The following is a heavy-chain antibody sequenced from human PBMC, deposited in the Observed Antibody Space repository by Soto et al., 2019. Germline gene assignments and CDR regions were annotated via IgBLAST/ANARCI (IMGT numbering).Heavy chain of an antibody. CDR3: ARGTDDYWGGYYVDQ. J-gene: IGHJ4*02. CDR2: IRTKDNSYAT. Sequence: VQLVESGGGLVQPGGSLKLSCAASGFNFSGSAMHWVRQASGKGLQWLGRIRTKDNSYATAYAASVKGRFSISRDDSKNTAYLQMNSLKTEDTAVYYCARGTDDYWGGYYVDQWGQGTLVTVSS. V-gene: IGHV3-73*02. CDR1: GFNFSGSA. D-gene: IGHD3-3*01.